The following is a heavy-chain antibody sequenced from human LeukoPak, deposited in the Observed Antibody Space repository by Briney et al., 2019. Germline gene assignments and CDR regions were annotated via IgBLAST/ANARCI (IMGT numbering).Heavy chain of an antibody. D-gene: IGHD3-10*01. J-gene: IGHJ4*02. Sequence: PGGSLRLSCAASGFTFSSYAMHWVRQAPGKGLEWVAVISYDGSNKYYADSVKGRFTISRDNSKSTLYLQMNSLRAEDTAVYYCARDPRGYYFDYWGQGTLVTVSS. CDR1: GFTFSSYA. CDR3: ARDPRGYYFDY. CDR2: ISYDGSNK. V-gene: IGHV3-30-3*01.